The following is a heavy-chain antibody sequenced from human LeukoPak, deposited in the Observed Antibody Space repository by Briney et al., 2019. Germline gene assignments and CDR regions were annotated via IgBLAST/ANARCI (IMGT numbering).Heavy chain of an antibody. V-gene: IGHV6-1*01. Sequence: SQTLSLTCAISGDSVSGNSAAWNWIRQSPSSGLEWLGRTYYRSKWYNDYAVSVKSRITINPDTSKNQFSLQLNSVTPEDTAVYYCARVVAVAGLNEIYYFDYWGQGTLVTVSS. CDR3: ARVVAVAGLNEIYYFDY. J-gene: IGHJ4*02. CDR1: GDSVSGNSAA. D-gene: IGHD6-19*01. CDR2: TYYRSKWYN.